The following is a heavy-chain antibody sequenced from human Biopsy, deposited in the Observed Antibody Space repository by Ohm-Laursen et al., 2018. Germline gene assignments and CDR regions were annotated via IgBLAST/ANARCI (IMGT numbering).Heavy chain of an antibody. V-gene: IGHV3-49*03. Sequence: SLRLSCAASGFSFENYVMKWFRQGPGKGLEWVGLIRSSGYGGTADYAASVKGRFTISRDDSKSFAYLQMTSLRTEDTAVYSCAREGLGTTADYWGQGILVTVSS. CDR1: GFSFENYV. D-gene: IGHD1/OR15-1a*01. CDR2: IRSSGYGGTA. J-gene: IGHJ4*02. CDR3: AREGLGTTADY.